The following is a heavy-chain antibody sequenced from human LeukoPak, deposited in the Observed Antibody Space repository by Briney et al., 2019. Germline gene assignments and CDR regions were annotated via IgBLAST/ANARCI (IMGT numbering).Heavy chain of an antibody. CDR3: ARDPGYCSSTSCYYYYCYMDV. D-gene: IGHD2-2*01. CDR1: GFTFRRYG. Sequence: PGGSLRLSCAASGFTFRRYGMHWVRQAPGKGLGWVAVIWYDGSNKYYADSVKGRFTISRDNSKNTLYLQMNSLRAEDTAVYDCARDPGYCSSTSCYYYYCYMDVWGKGTTVTVSS. CDR2: IWYDGSNK. J-gene: IGHJ6*03. V-gene: IGHV3-33*01.